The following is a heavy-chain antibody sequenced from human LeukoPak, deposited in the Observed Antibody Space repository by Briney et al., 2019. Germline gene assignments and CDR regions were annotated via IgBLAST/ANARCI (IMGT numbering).Heavy chain of an antibody. CDR3: AMHVDTAMVFDY. Sequence: ASVKVSCKASGYTFTSYGISWVRQAPGQGLEWMGWISAGNGNTKYSQKFQGRVTITRDTSASTAYMELSSLRSEDTAVYYCAMHVDTAMVFDYWGQGTLVTVSS. D-gene: IGHD5-18*01. CDR1: GYTFTSYG. CDR2: ISAGNGNT. J-gene: IGHJ4*02. V-gene: IGHV1-18*04.